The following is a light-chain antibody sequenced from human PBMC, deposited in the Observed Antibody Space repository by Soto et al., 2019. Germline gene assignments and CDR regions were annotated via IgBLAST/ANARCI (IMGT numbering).Light chain of an antibody. CDR3: QQRSNWPWTT. Sequence: EIVLTQSPATLYLSPGESATLSCRASESVSIYISWYQQKPAQAPRLLIYDASNRATGIPTRFSGSGSGTDFSLTISSLEPEDFAVYYCQQRSNWPWTTFGQGTRVELK. CDR1: ESVSIY. V-gene: IGKV3-11*01. J-gene: IGKJ1*01. CDR2: DAS.